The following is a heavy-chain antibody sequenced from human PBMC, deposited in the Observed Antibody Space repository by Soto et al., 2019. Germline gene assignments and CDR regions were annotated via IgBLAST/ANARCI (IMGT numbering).Heavy chain of an antibody. J-gene: IGHJ5*02. D-gene: IGHD6-19*01. CDR3: GKFSDIEVPGMGDWFDP. V-gene: IGHV3-30*18. CDR1: GFTFTSYG. CDR2: ISYDGSDK. Sequence: QVQLEESGGGVVQPGRSLRLSCKASGFTFTSYGMHWVRQAPGKGLEWVALISYDGSDKLYADSVEGRFTISGDNSKNTVYLQMNSLRIEDTAMYHCGKFSDIEVPGMGDWFDPWGQGTLVTVTS.